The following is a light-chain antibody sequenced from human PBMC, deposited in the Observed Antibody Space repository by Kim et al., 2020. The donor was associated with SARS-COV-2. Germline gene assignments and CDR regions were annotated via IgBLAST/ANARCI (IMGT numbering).Light chain of an antibody. Sequence: EIVLTQSPGSLSLSPRERATLSCRASQSVCSICLAWYQQKSGQAPRLLIYSVSTRATGIPDRFSGSGSGTDFTLTISRLEPEDSAMYYCQQYSIRPPYTFGQGTKLEI. CDR3: QQYSIRPPYT. V-gene: IGKV3-20*01. CDR1: QSVCSIC. J-gene: IGKJ2*01. CDR2: SVS.